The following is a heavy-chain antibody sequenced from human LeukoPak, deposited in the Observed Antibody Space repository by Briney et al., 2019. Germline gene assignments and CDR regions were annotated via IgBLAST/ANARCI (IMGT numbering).Heavy chain of an antibody. CDR3: ARGPMVRGPDY. CDR2: ITGSGTTI. D-gene: IGHD3-10*01. CDR1: GFTFSSYS. V-gene: IGHV3-48*04. J-gene: IGHJ4*02. Sequence: GGSLRLSCAASGFTFSSYSMNWVRQAPGKGLEWVAYITGSGTTIYYADSVKGRFTISRDNAKNSLYLQMNSLRAEDTAVYYCARGPMVRGPDYWGQGTLVTVSS.